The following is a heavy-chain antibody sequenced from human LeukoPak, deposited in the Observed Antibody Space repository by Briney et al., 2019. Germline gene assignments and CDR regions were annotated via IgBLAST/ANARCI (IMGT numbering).Heavy chain of an antibody. J-gene: IGHJ4*02. V-gene: IGHV1-3*01. CDR3: ARVSLWFGEFIDY. CDR2: INAGNGNT. D-gene: IGHD3-10*01. CDR1: GYTFTSYA. Sequence: GASVKVSCKASGYTFTSYAIHWVRQAPGQRLEWMGWINAGNGNTKYSQKFQGRVTITRDTSASTAYMELSSLRSEDTAVYYCARVSLWFGEFIDYWGQGTLVTVSS.